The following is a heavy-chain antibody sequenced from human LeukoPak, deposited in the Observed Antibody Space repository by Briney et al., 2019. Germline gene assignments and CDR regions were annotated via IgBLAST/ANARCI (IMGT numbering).Heavy chain of an antibody. CDR3: ARDQRSSKPCYYYYYYMDV. J-gene: IGHJ6*03. CDR2: ISSNGGST. CDR1: GFTFSSYA. Sequence: PGGSLRLSCAASGFTFSSYAMHWVRQAPGKGLEYVSAISSNGGSTYYANSVKGRFTISRDNSKNTLYLQMGSLRAEDMAVYYCARDQRSSKPCYYYYYYMDVWGKGTTVTVSS. V-gene: IGHV3-64*01. D-gene: IGHD1-26*01.